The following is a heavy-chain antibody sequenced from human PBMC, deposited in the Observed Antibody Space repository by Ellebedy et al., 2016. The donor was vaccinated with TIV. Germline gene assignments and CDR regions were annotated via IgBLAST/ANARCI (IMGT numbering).Heavy chain of an antibody. J-gene: IGHJ4*02. CDR2: INHRGST. Sequence: SETLSLXCAVYGGSFSDYYWSWVRQPPGKGLEWIGEINHRGSTNYNPSLKSRVTTSVDTSKNQFSLRLSSLTAADTAIYYCARRSPETGFDYWGQGTRVTVSS. D-gene: IGHD3-9*01. V-gene: IGHV4-34*01. CDR1: GGSFSDYY. CDR3: ARRSPETGFDY.